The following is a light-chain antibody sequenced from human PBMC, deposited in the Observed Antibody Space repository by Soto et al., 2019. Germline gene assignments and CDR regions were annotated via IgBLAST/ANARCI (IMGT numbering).Light chain of an antibody. V-gene: IGKV3-15*01. CDR3: QQYNSWPRT. J-gene: IGKJ3*01. CDR1: QSVSAN. Sequence: EIVLTQSPGTLSLSPGERATLSCRASQSVSANLAWYQQRPGQAPGLLIYGASTRATGIPARFSGSGSGTEFTLTISTLQSEDFAVYYCQQYNSWPRTFGPGTKVDIK. CDR2: GAS.